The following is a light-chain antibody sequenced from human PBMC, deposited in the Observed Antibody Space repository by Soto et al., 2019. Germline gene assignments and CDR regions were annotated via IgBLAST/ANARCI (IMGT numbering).Light chain of an antibody. J-gene: IGKJ1*01. CDR1: QSVSSN. CDR3: QQYNNWWT. Sequence: EIVMTQSPATLSVSPGERATLSCRASQSVSSNLAWYQQKPGQAPRLLIYGASTRATGIPARFSGSGSGTEFTLTISRLQSEDFAVYYCQQYNNWWTFGQGPKVEIK. V-gene: IGKV3-15*01. CDR2: GAS.